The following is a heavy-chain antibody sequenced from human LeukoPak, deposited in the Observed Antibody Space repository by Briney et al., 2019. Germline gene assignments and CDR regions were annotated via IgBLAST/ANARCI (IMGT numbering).Heavy chain of an antibody. Sequence: QPGGSLRLSCAASGFTFSSYGMHWVRQAPGKGLEWVAFIRYDGSNKYYADSVKGRFTISRDNSKNTLYLQMNSLRAEETAVYYCAKEPPHYYDFWSGFWFDAWGQGTLVTVSS. CDR3: AKEPPHYYDFWSGFWFDA. V-gene: IGHV3-30*02. D-gene: IGHD3-3*01. CDR2: IRYDGSNK. J-gene: IGHJ5*02. CDR1: GFTFSSYG.